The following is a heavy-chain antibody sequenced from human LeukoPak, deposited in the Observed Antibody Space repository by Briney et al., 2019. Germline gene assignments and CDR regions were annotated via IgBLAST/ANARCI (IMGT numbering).Heavy chain of an antibody. V-gene: IGHV3-11*01. CDR3: ARDKSSSWGYYYYGMDV. CDR1: GFTFSDYY. Sequence: PGGSLRLSCAASGFTFSDYYMSWIRQAPGKGLEWVSYISSSGSTIYYADSVKGRFTISRDNAKNSLYLQMNSRRAEDTAVYYCARDKSSSWGYYYYGMDVWGQGTTVTVSS. J-gene: IGHJ6*02. CDR2: ISSSGSTI. D-gene: IGHD6-13*01.